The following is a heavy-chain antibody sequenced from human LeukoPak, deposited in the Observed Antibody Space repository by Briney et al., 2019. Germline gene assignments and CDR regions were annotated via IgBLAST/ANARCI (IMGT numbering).Heavy chain of an antibody. J-gene: IGHJ4*02. CDR1: GGTFSSYA. CDR2: ISYDGSNK. V-gene: IGHV3-30-3*01. D-gene: IGHD5-18*01. CDR3: ARVGYSYGPTTFDY. Sequence: SCKASGGTFSSYAMHWVRQAPGKGLEWVAVISYDGSNKYYADSVKGRFTISRDNSKNTLYLQMNSLRAEDTAVYYCARVGYSYGPTTFDYWGQGTLVTVSS.